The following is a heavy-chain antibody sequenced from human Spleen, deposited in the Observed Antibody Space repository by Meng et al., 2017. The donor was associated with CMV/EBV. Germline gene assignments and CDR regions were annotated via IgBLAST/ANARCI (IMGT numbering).Heavy chain of an antibody. Sequence: GESLKISCAAPGLTFSSFGMHWVRQAPGKGLEWVAVIWYDGSSKYYADSVKGRFTISRDNSKNTLYPQMNSLRAEDTAVYYCARRSGAYKLLSYYGLDIWGQGTTVTVSS. CDR3: ARRSGAYKLLSYYGLDI. V-gene: IGHV3-30*19. CDR1: GLTFSSFG. CDR2: IWYDGSSK. J-gene: IGHJ6*02. D-gene: IGHD2-2*01.